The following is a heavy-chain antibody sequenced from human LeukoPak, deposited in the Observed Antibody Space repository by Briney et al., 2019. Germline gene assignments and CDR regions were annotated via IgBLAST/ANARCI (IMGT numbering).Heavy chain of an antibody. CDR2: MNPNSGNT. V-gene: IGHV1-8*01. CDR3: ARGSVTMVRGVWVNWFDP. J-gene: IGHJ5*02. CDR1: GFTFTNYD. D-gene: IGHD3-10*01. Sequence: ASVKVSCKASGFTFTNYDINWVRQATGQGLEWMGWMNPNSGNTGYAQKFQGRVTMTRNTSITTAYMELSSLRSEDTAVYYCARGSVTMVRGVWVNWFDPWGQGTLVTVSS.